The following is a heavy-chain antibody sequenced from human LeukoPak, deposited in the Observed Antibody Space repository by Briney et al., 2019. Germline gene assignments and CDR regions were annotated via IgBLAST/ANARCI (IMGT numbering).Heavy chain of an antibody. CDR1: GFTFSTFV. J-gene: IGHJ4*02. V-gene: IGHV3-23*01. Sequence: GGSLRLSCVASGFTFSTFVMSWVRQAPGKGLEWVSTISSGGSTFYADSVKGRFAISRDNSKNTLYVQMNGLRAEDTAVYYCASRPASETYFAVFDYWGQGTLVTVSS. D-gene: IGHD1-26*01. CDR2: ISSGGST. CDR3: ASRPASETYFAVFDY.